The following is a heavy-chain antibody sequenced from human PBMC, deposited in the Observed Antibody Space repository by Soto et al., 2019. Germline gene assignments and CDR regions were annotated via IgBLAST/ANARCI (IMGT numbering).Heavy chain of an antibody. CDR2: IKSKTDGGTT. Sequence: PGGSLRLSCAASGFTFSNPWMSWVRQAPGKGLEWVGRIKSKTDGGTTDYAAPVKGRFTISRDDSKNTLYLQMNSLKTEDTAVYYCTTVEPPRLTVSSVVRPYWGQGTLVTVSS. CDR1: GFTFSNPW. CDR3: TTVEPPRLTVSSVVRPY. D-gene: IGHD3-9*01. J-gene: IGHJ4*02. V-gene: IGHV3-15*01.